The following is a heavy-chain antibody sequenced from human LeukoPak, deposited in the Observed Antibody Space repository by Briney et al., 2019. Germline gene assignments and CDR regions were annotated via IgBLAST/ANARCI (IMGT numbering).Heavy chain of an antibody. Sequence: GGSLRLSCAASGFTFSNYWMSWVRQAPGKGLEWVSAVSGSGGTTHYADSAKGRFTISRDNSKNTLYLQLNSLRAEDTAVYYCAKLLRAGRLLTISLDSWGQGTLVTVSS. D-gene: IGHD3-10*01. J-gene: IGHJ4*02. CDR1: GFTFSNYW. CDR3: AKLLRAGRLLTISLDS. CDR2: VSGSGGTT. V-gene: IGHV3-23*01.